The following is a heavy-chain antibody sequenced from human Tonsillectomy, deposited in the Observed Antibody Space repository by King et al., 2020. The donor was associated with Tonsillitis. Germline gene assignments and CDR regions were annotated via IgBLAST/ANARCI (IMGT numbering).Heavy chain of an antibody. CDR1: GFTFTSYG. V-gene: IGHV3-30*02. CDR3: AKDGRGDYVIDY. J-gene: IGHJ4*02. Sequence: VQLVESGGGVVQPGGSLRLSCAASGFTFTSYGMHWVRQAPGKGLEWVAFIRYDGSYQYYVDSVKGRFTISRDNSENTLYLQMNSLRAEDTAVYYCAKDGRGDYVIDYWGQGTLVTVSS. CDR2: IRYDGSYQ. D-gene: IGHD4-17*01.